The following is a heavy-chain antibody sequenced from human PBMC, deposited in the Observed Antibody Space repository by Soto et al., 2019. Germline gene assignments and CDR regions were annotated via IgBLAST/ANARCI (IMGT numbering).Heavy chain of an antibody. D-gene: IGHD2-15*01. CDR1: GGSFSGYY. V-gene: IGHV4-34*01. J-gene: IGHJ4*02. CDR3: ARGYAAPRAAD. CDR2: INHSGST. Sequence: QVQLQQWGAGLLKPSETLSLTCAVYGGSFSGYYWSWIRQPPGKGLEWIGEINHSGSTSYNPSLKSRVTIAADTSNRHCALMLSSVTAAATAVYYCARGYAAPRAADWGQGTLVTVSS.